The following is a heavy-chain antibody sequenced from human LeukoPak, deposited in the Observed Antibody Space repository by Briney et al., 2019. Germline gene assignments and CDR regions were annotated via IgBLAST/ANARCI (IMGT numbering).Heavy chain of an antibody. D-gene: IGHD3-16*02. CDR1: GFTFSNYW. J-gene: IGHJ4*02. V-gene: IGHV3-7*01. CDR3: VSGGSYHFH. CDR2: IKEDGSER. Sequence: GGSLRLSCVVSGFTFSNYWMSWVRQAPGKGLEWVANIKEDGSERYYVDSVKGRFTISRDNAKNSLYLQMNSLRAEDTSVYCCVSGGSYHFHWGQGTLVTVSS.